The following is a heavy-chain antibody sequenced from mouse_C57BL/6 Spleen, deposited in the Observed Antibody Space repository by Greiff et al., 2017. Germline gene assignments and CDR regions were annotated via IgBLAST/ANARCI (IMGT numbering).Heavy chain of an antibody. D-gene: IGHD3-3*01. Sequence: VQLQQPGAELVMPGASVKLSCKASGYTFTSYWMHWVKQRPGQGLEWIGEIAPSDSYTNYNQKFKGKSTLTVDKSSSTAYMQLSSLPSEDSAVYYCARGRDGYWGQGTTLTVSS. CDR1: GYTFTSYW. CDR2: IAPSDSYT. CDR3: ARGRDGY. J-gene: IGHJ2*01. V-gene: IGHV1-69*01.